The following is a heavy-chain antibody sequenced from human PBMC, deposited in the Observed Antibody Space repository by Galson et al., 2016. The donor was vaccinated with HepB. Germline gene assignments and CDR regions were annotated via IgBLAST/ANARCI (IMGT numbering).Heavy chain of an antibody. CDR1: GFTFSSYG. Sequence: SLRLSCAASGFTFSSYGMHWVRQAPGKGLEWVAIIWYDGSDKYYADSVKGRFTISRDNSKNTLYLQMNSLRAEDTAVYYCARGGGSAYYGMDVWGQGTTVTVSS. D-gene: IGHD1-26*01. V-gene: IGHV3-33*01. CDR3: ARGGGSAYYGMDV. J-gene: IGHJ6*02. CDR2: IWYDGSDK.